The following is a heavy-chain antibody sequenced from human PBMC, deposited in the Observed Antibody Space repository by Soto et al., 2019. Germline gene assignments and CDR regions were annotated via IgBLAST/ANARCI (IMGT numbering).Heavy chain of an antibody. V-gene: IGHV1-18*01. CDR3: DRGEAYNNYEDY. Sequence: GASLKVSCKASVYTFTHSGINWVRRAPGQGLEGMGWISGFNGRTYHAQNLQGRLTMALYTATSTAYMELGGLRSDDTAVYYCDRGEAYNNYEDYWGQGTLVTVSS. CDR2: ISGFNGRT. D-gene: IGHD4-4*01. CDR1: VYTFTHSG. J-gene: IGHJ4*02.